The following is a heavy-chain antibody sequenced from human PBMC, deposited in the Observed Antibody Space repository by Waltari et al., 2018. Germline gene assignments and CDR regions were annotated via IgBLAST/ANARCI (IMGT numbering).Heavy chain of an antibody. V-gene: IGHV3-9*03. J-gene: IGHJ1*01. D-gene: IGHD6-13*01. CDR1: GGSISSYY. CDR3: AKDHSGYSSSWVQH. CDR2: SSWNSGSI. Sequence: VQLQESGPGLVKPSETLSLTCTVSGGSISSYYWSWVRQAPGKGLEWVSGSSWNSGSIGYADSVKGRFTISRDNAKNSLYLQMNSLRAEDMALYYCAKDHSGYSSSWVQHWGQGTLVTVSS.